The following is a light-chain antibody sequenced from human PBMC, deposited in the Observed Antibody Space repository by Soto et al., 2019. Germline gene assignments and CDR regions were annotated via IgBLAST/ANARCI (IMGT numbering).Light chain of an antibody. CDR3: QQYGSSPGWT. V-gene: IGKV3-20*01. CDR2: GAS. CDR1: QSVSSSY. J-gene: IGKJ1*01. Sequence: EIVLTQSPGTLSLSPGERATHSCRASQSVSSSYLAWYQQKPGQAPRLLIYGASSRATGIPDRFSGSGSGKDFTLTISRLEPEDFAVYYCQQYGSSPGWTFGQGTKVDIK.